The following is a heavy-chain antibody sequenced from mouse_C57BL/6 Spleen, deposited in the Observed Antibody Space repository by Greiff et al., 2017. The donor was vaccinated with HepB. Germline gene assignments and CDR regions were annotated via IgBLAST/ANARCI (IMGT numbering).Heavy chain of an antibody. Sequence: VKLVESGAELARPGASVKMSCKASGYTFTRYTMHWVKQRPGQGLEWIGYINPSSGYTKYNQKFKDKATLTADKSSSTAYMQLSSLTSEDSAVYYCARSGSNPPGDYWGQGTTLTVSS. CDR3: ARSGSNPPGDY. V-gene: IGHV1-4*01. D-gene: IGHD2-5*01. CDR2: INPSSGYT. CDR1: GYTFTRYT. J-gene: IGHJ2*01.